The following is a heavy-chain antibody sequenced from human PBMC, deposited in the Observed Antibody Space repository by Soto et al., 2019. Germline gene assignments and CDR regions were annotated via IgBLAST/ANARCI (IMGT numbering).Heavy chain of an antibody. Sequence: QVQLVQSGGEVKKPGSSVKVSCKASGDTFTNHVFNWVRQAPGQGLEWMGGIISLFGTPHYAQRFQGRVTITADESTATSYMQLSGLRSEDTAVYYCARDLGSGYDRGDYWGQGTLVTVSS. D-gene: IGHD5-12*01. CDR2: IISLFGTP. CDR1: GDTFTNHV. V-gene: IGHV1-69*12. CDR3: ARDLGSGYDRGDY. J-gene: IGHJ4*02.